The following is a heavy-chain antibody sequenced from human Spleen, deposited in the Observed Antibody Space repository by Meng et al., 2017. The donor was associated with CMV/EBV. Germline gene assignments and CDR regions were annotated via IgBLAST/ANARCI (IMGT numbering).Heavy chain of an antibody. CDR2: INPNSGGT. D-gene: IGHD1-26*01. V-gene: IGHV1-2*02. J-gene: IGHJ6*02. CDR3: ARDGWFVVGATGVYYYYGMDV. Sequence: ASVKVSCKASGYTFTGYYMHWVRQAPGQGLEWMGWINPNSGGTNYAQKFQGRVTMSRDTSISTAYMELSRLRSDDTAVYYCARDGWFVVGATGVYYYYGMDVWGQGTTVTVSS. CDR1: GYTFTGYY.